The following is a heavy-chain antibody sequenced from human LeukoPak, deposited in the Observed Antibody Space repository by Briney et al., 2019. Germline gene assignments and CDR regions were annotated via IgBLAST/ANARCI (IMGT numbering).Heavy chain of an antibody. CDR3: ARHSMTTVGVYYYYYMDV. Sequence: SVKVSCKASGGTFSSYAISWVRQAPGQGLEWMGRIIPIFGTANYAQMFQGRVTITTDESTSTAYMELSSLRSEDTAVYYCARHSMTTVGVYYYYYMDVWGKGTTVTVSS. V-gene: IGHV1-69*05. J-gene: IGHJ6*03. D-gene: IGHD4-23*01. CDR1: GGTFSSYA. CDR2: IIPIFGTA.